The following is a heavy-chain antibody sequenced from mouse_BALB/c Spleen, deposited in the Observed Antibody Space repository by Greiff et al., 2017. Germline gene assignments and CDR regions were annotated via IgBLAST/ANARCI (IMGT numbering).Heavy chain of an antibody. CDR1: GFSLTSYG. Sequence: QVQLQQSGPGLVQPSQSLSITCTVSGFSLTSYGVHWVRQSPGKGLEWLGVIWSGGSTDYNAAFISRLSISKDNSKSQVFFKMNSLQADDTAIYYCARKGTIYYDYDNYAMDYWGQGTSVTVSS. CDR3: ARKGTIYYDYDNYAMDY. D-gene: IGHD2-4*01. J-gene: IGHJ4*01. V-gene: IGHV2-4-1*01. CDR2: IWSGGST.